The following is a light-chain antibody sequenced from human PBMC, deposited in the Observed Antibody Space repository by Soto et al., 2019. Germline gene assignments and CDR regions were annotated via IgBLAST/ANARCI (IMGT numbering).Light chain of an antibody. V-gene: IGLV1-40*01. J-gene: IGLJ2*01. CDR1: SSNIGAGYD. CDR2: GDI. Sequence: QSVLTQPPSVSGAPGQRVTISCTGSSSNIGAGYDVHWYQQLPGAAPKLLIYGDINRPSGVPDRFSGSKSGTSASLAITGLQAEDEADYYCQSYDSSEDVAFGGGTQLTVL. CDR3: QSYDSSEDVA.